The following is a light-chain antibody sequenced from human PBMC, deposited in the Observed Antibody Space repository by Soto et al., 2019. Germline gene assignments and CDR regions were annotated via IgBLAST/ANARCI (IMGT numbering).Light chain of an antibody. CDR2: GNN. V-gene: IGLV1-40*01. CDR3: SSYTTIKTVV. J-gene: IGLJ2*01. Sequence: QSVLTQPPSMSGAPGQRVTLSCTGSSSNIGAGYDVHWYQHLPGTAPKLLLFGNNNRPSGISDRFSGFKSANTAYLTISGVQPEDEADYHCSSYTTIKTVVFGGGTKLTVL. CDR1: SSNIGAGYD.